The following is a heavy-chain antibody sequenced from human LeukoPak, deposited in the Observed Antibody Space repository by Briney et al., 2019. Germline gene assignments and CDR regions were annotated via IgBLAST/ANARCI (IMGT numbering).Heavy chain of an antibody. V-gene: IGHV3-30*02. CDR1: GFSFSSYG. Sequence: PGGSLRLSCAGSGFSFSSYGMHWVRQAPGKGLEWMAFIRSDGSNKYYADSVKGRFTISRDNSKNTLYLQMNSLRAEDTAVYYCARSVEGYCSGGSCGHANWFDPWGQGTLVTVSS. J-gene: IGHJ5*02. D-gene: IGHD2-15*01. CDR2: IRSDGSNK. CDR3: ARSVEGYCSGGSCGHANWFDP.